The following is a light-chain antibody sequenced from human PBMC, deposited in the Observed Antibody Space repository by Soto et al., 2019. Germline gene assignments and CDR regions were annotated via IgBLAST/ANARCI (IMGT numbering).Light chain of an antibody. J-gene: IGKJ4*01. CDR1: QSISSW. V-gene: IGKV1-5*03. CDR3: QQADSSPLT. CDR2: KAS. Sequence: DIQMTQSPSTLSASVGDRVTITCRASQSISSWLAWYQQKPGKAPNLLIYKASTLESGVPSRFSGSGSGTEFTLTVSSLQPDDFATYYSQQADSSPLTFGGGTKV.